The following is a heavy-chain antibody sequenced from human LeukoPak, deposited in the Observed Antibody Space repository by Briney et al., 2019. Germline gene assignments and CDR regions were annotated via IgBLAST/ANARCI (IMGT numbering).Heavy chain of an antibody. V-gene: IGHV4-4*09. Sequence: SETLSLTCTVSGASISNYYWSWIRQTPEKGLEWMGHIHTSGASRYYPSLESRLTLSIDTSRNHLSLKLTSVTASDTAAYYCARTGDVYDTLTGYSYFFDYWGQGTLVTVSS. D-gene: IGHD3-9*01. J-gene: IGHJ4*02. CDR2: IHTSGAS. CDR3: ARTGDVYDTLTGYSYFFDY. CDR1: GASISNYY.